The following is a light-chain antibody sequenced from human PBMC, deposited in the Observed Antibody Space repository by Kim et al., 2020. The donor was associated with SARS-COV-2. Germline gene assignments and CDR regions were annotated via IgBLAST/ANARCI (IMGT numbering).Light chain of an antibody. CDR2: KAS. J-gene: IGKJ4*01. Sequence: DIQMTQSPSTLSAFVGDRVTITCRASHSISDFLAWYQQKPGKAPNLLIYKASSLESGVPSRFSGSASGTEFTLTISSLQPDDFSTYYCQQYASYPLTFGGGTKLEI. V-gene: IGKV1-5*03. CDR1: HSISDF. CDR3: QQYASYPLT.